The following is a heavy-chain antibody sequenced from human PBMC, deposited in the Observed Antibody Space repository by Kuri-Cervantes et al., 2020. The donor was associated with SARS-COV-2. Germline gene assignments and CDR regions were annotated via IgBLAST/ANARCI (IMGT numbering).Heavy chain of an antibody. V-gene: IGHV1-69*13. D-gene: IGHD5-18*01. Sequence: SVKVSCKASGGTFSSYAISCVRQAPGQGLEWMGGIIPIFGTANYAQKFQGRVTITADESTSTAYMELSSRRSEDTAVYYCARDVGFGYSYGHSYGMDVWGQGTTVTVSS. CDR3: ARDVGFGYSYGHSYGMDV. CDR2: IIPIFGTA. J-gene: IGHJ6*02. CDR1: GGTFSSYA.